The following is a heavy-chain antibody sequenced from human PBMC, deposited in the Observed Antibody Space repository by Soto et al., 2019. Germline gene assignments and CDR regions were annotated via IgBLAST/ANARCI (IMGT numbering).Heavy chain of an antibody. Sequence: QVQLVQSGAEVKKPGSSVKVSCQVSGDTFRTYGITWVRQAPGQGLEWMGRVMPIFDITDYSQKFQDRVSITADRSTNTAYMELTSLRSEDTAVYYCARGTNAVGSGSAFEIWGRGTMATVSS. CDR2: VMPIFDIT. J-gene: IGHJ3*02. CDR3: ARGTNAVGSGSAFEI. CDR1: GDTFRTYG. V-gene: IGHV1-69*04. D-gene: IGHD3-10*01.